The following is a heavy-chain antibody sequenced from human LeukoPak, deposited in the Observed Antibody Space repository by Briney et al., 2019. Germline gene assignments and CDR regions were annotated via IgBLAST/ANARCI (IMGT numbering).Heavy chain of an antibody. CDR2: ISWNSGSI. Sequence: SLRLSCAASGFTFDDYAMHWVRQAPGKGLEWVSGISWNSGSIGYADSVKGRFTISRDNAKNSLYLQMNSLRAEDIALYYCAKDTDRNYYDSSGYIDYWGQGTLVTVSS. CDR1: GFTFDDYA. V-gene: IGHV3-9*03. CDR3: AKDTDRNYYDSSGYIDY. J-gene: IGHJ4*02. D-gene: IGHD3-22*01.